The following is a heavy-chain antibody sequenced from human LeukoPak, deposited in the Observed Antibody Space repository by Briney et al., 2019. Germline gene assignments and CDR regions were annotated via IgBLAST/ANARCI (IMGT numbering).Heavy chain of an antibody. Sequence: PSETLSLTCAVYGGSFSGYYWSWIRQPPGKGLEWIGEINHSGSTNYNPSLKSRVTISVDTSKNQFSLKLSSVTAADTAVYYRARGPLVRVRGVIDYWGQGTLVTVSS. V-gene: IGHV4-34*01. CDR3: ARGPLVRVRGVIDY. CDR2: INHSGST. CDR1: GGSFSGYY. J-gene: IGHJ4*02. D-gene: IGHD3-10*01.